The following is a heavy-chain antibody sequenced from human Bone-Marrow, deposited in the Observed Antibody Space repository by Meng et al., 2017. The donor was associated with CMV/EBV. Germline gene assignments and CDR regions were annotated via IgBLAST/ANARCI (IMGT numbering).Heavy chain of an antibody. CDR3: ASESATYLGGRIYYHGMDV. CDR2: INHSGST. CDR1: DGSFNAYY. V-gene: IGHV4-34*01. D-gene: IGHD1-26*01. J-gene: IGHJ6*02. Sequence: SEPLSLTCTVYDGSFNAYYYNWFRQAPGKGLEWIGEINHSGSTNYNPSLKSRVTIAVEKSRNQFSLRMSSVTAADTAVYYCASESATYLGGRIYYHGMDVWGQGTTVTVSS.